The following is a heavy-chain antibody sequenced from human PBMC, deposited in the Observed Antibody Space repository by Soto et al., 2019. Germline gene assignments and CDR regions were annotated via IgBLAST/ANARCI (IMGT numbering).Heavy chain of an antibody. D-gene: IGHD1-26*01. Sequence: ASVKVSCKPSGYSFSDYFIQWVRQAPGQGLEWVAWINPKTAATNYAKKFQGRVSLTWDTSSTTAYMELTRLRPDDTAVYYCARIKWGLNYYNGMDVWGQGTTGTVS. CDR2: INPKTAAT. V-gene: IGHV1-2*02. CDR1: GYSFSDYF. CDR3: ARIKWGLNYYNGMDV. J-gene: IGHJ6*02.